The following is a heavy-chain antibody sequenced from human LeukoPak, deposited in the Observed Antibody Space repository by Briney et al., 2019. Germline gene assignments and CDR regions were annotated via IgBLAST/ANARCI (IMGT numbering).Heavy chain of an antibody. Sequence: GGSLRLSCAASGFTFSSYSMNWGRQAPGKGLEWVSSISSSSSYIYYADSVKGRFTISRDNAKNSLYLQMNSLRAEDTAVYYCARGGSGYAGLTIDYWGQGTLVTVSS. CDR1: GFTFSSYS. V-gene: IGHV3-21*01. J-gene: IGHJ4*02. D-gene: IGHD5-12*01. CDR3: ARGGSGYAGLTIDY. CDR2: ISSSSSYI.